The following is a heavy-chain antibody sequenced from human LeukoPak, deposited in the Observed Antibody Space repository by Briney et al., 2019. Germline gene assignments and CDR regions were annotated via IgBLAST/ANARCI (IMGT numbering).Heavy chain of an antibody. Sequence: SETLSLTCTVSGGSISSYYWSWIRQPPVKGLEWIGYIYYSGSTNYNPSLKSRVTISVDTSKNQFSLKLSSVTAADTAVYYCARAGTYYDILTGYRPNDAFDIWGQGTMVTVSS. J-gene: IGHJ3*02. V-gene: IGHV4-59*01. CDR2: IYYSGST. CDR3: ARAGTYYDILTGYRPNDAFDI. CDR1: GGSISSYY. D-gene: IGHD3-9*01.